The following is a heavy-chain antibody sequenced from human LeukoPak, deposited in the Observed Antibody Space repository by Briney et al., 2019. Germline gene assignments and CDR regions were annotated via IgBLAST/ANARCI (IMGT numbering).Heavy chain of an antibody. CDR1: GFTFSSYA. CDR3: ARVAVAGTSNY. D-gene: IGHD6-19*01. Sequence: PGGSLRLSCAASGFTFSSYAMSWVRQAPGKGLDWVSAISGSGGSTYYADSVKGRFTISRDNSKNTLYLPMNSLRSEDTAVYYCARVAVAGTSNYWGQGTLVTVSS. V-gene: IGHV3-23*01. J-gene: IGHJ4*02. CDR2: ISGSGGST.